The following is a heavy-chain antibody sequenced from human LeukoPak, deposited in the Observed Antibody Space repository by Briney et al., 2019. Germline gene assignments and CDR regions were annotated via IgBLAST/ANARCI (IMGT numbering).Heavy chain of an antibody. D-gene: IGHD1-1*01. CDR1: GFLFSNYG. CDR3: AKGAPTGTTIDY. Sequence: GGSLRLSCAASGFLFSNYGMHWVRQGPGKGLEWVTSIRYGGASRYYADSVKGRFTISRDNSKNTLYLQMNSLRAEDTAVYYCAKGAPTGTTIDYWGQGTLVTVSS. J-gene: IGHJ4*02. V-gene: IGHV3-30*02. CDR2: IRYGGASR.